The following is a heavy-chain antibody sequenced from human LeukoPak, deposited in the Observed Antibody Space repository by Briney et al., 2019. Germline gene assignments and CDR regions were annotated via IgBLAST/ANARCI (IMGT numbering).Heavy chain of an antibody. Sequence: GGSLRLSCAASGITFSSYWMSWVRQAPGKGLEWVANIMEDGSEKHYVDSVKGRFTISRDNAKNSLYLQMNSLRAEDTAVYYCARDYMVTFDYWGQGTLVTVSS. J-gene: IGHJ4*02. CDR3: ARDYMVTFDY. D-gene: IGHD5-18*01. CDR1: GITFSSYW. CDR2: IMEDGSEK. V-gene: IGHV3-7*05.